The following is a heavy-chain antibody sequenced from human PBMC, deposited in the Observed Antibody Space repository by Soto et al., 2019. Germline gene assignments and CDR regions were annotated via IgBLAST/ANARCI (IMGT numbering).Heavy chain of an antibody. D-gene: IGHD3-3*01. CDR1: GYTFTSYA. Sequence: ASVKVSCKASGYTFTSYAMHWVRQAPGQRLEWMGWNNAGNGNTKYSQKFQGRVTITRDTSASTAYMELSSLRSEDTAVYYCARDPDYDFWSALRGIDYWGQGTLVPVPS. CDR3: ARDPDYDFWSALRGIDY. J-gene: IGHJ4*02. V-gene: IGHV1-3*01. CDR2: NNAGNGNT.